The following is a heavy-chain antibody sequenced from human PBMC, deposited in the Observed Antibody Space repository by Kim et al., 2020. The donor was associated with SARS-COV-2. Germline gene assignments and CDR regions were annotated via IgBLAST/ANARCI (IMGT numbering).Heavy chain of an antibody. J-gene: IGHJ4*02. D-gene: IGHD5-12*01. Sequence: GGSLRLSCAASGFTFSSYAMSWVRQAPGKGLEWVSAISGSGSRTYYADSVKGRFTISRDNSKNTLYLQMNSLRAEDTAVYYCAKVMQWLRLLTWGQGTLVTVSS. CDR2: ISGSGSRT. CDR3: AKVMQWLRLLT. CDR1: GFTFSSYA. V-gene: IGHV3-23*01.